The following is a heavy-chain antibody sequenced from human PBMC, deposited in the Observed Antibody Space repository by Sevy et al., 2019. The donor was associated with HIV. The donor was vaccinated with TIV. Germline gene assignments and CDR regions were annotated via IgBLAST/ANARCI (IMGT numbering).Heavy chain of an antibody. D-gene: IGHD1-26*01. J-gene: IGHJ4*02. Sequence: SETLSLTCAVSGGSISSLYWNWIRQPPGKGLEWIANIYYNGHINYNPSLKSRVTLSLDTSKNQFSLRLSSVTAADTAMYYCAGENAWGRDYSWGQGTLVTVSS. V-gene: IGHV4-59*08. CDR1: GGSISSLY. CDR2: IYYNGHI. CDR3: AGENAWGRDYS.